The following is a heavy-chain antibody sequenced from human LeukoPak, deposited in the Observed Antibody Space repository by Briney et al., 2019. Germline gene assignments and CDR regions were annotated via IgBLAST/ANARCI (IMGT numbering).Heavy chain of an antibody. D-gene: IGHD3-16*02. Sequence: QAGGSLRLSCAASGFTFRIFGMHWVRQAPGKGLEWVAVTSSDGSNKDYADSVKGRFTIDRDNSKNTLYLQMDSLRTEDTAVYYCAKKHPGSLIEAPDYWGQGTLVTVSS. J-gene: IGHJ4*02. CDR2: TSSDGSNK. V-gene: IGHV3-30*18. CDR1: GFTFRIFG. CDR3: AKKHPGSLIEAPDY.